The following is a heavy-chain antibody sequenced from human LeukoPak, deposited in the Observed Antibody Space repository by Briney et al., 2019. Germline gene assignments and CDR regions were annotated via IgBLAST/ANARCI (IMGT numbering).Heavy chain of an antibody. V-gene: IGHV1-2*02. CDR3: ARDFNFLSSMNNGSGSYDY. D-gene: IGHD3-10*01. J-gene: IGHJ4*02. CDR1: GYTFTGYY. Sequence: ASVKVSCKASGYTFTGYYMHWGRQAPGQGLEWMGWINPNSGGTNYAQKFQGRVTMTRDTSISTAYMELSRLRSDDTAVYYCARDFNFLSSMNNGSGSYDYWGQGTLVTVSS. CDR2: INPNSGGT.